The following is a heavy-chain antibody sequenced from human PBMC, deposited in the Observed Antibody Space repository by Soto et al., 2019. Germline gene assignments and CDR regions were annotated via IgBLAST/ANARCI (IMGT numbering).Heavy chain of an antibody. D-gene: IGHD3-16*02. CDR1: GGSISSYY. Sequence: SQTLSLTCTVSGGSISSYYWSWIRQPPAQGLEWIGYIYYSGSTNYNPSLKSRVSISLGTSKNQFSLRLTSVTAADTAMYYCARVPAMGGVIHHWFDPWGEGTLVTVSS. J-gene: IGHJ5*02. CDR3: ARVPAMGGVIHHWFDP. CDR2: IYYSGST. V-gene: IGHV4-59*01.